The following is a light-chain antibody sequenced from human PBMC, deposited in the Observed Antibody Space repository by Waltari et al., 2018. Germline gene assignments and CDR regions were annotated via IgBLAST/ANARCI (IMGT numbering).Light chain of an antibody. CDR3: QQHGDWPPT. CDR1: QSVDSK. V-gene: IGKV3-15*01. Sequence: EVLLTQSPATLSVSPGERVTLSCRASQSVDSKLAWYQQKPGQAPRLLISYASSRATNVPARFIGSGSGAEFILTISSLESEDSAVYSCQQHGDWPPTFGQGTKVEIQ. J-gene: IGKJ1*01. CDR2: YAS.